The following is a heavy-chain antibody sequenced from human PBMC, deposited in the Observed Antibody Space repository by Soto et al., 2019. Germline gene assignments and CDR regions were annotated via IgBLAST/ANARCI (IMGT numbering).Heavy chain of an antibody. Sequence: QITLKESGPTLLKPTQTLTLTCTFSGFSLTTYGVGVGWVRQPPGEALEWLALIYWDDDKRYSPSLKSRLTITKDTSKNHVVLTMTHMDPVDTATYYCAHRLALNSDWNYGRFDYWGQGTLVTVSS. CDR1: GFSLTTYGVG. D-gene: IGHD1-7*01. J-gene: IGHJ4*02. V-gene: IGHV2-5*02. CDR3: AHRLALNSDWNYGRFDY. CDR2: IYWDDDK.